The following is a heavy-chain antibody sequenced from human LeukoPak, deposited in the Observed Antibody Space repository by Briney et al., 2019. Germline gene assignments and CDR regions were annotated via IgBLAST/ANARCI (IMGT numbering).Heavy chain of an antibody. CDR3: ARIESRAYDFWSGYYSWHLGAFDP. Sequence: GASVKVSCKASGYTFTSYDINWVRQATGQGLEWMGWMNPNSGNTGYAQKSQGRVTMTRNTSISTAYMELSSLRSEDPAVYYCARIESRAYDFWSGYYSWHLGAFDPWGQGTLDTVSS. CDR2: MNPNSGNT. V-gene: IGHV1-8*01. D-gene: IGHD3-3*01. CDR1: GYTFTSYD. J-gene: IGHJ5*02.